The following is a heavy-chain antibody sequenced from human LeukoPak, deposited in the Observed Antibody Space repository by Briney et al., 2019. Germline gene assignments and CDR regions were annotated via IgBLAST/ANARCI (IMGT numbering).Heavy chain of an antibody. CDR1: GGTFSSYA. Sequence: GASVKVSCKASGGTFSSYAISWVRQAPGQGLEWMGWINPKSGGKNYAQKFQGRVTMTKDTSINTAYMELFRLTSDDTAVYFCARGGNSSWDAIDNWGQGTLVTVSS. J-gene: IGHJ4*02. CDR3: ARGGNSSWDAIDN. CDR2: INPKSGGK. V-gene: IGHV1-2*02. D-gene: IGHD6-13*01.